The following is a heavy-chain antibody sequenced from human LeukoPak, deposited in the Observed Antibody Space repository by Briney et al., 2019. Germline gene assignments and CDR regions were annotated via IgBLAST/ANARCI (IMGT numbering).Heavy chain of an antibody. V-gene: IGHV3-23*01. D-gene: IGHD3-3*01. CDR2: ISGSGGST. CDR1: GFTFSSYA. Sequence: GGSLRLSCAASGFTFSSYAMSWVRQAPGKGLEWVSAISGSGGSTYYADSVKGRFTISRDNSKNTLYLQMNSLRAEDTAVYYCAKEGDLYDFWSGYCRYWGQGTLVTVSS. J-gene: IGHJ4*02. CDR3: AKEGDLYDFWSGYCRY.